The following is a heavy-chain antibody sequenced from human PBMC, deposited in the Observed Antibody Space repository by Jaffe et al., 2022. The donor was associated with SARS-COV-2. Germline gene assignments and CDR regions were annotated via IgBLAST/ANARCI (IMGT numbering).Heavy chain of an antibody. CDR1: GGSISSYY. V-gene: IGHV4-59*01. Sequence: QVQLQESGPGLVKPSETLSLTCTVSGGSISSYYWSWIRQPPGKGLEWIGYIYYSGSTNYNPSLKSRVTISVDTSKNQFSLKLSSVTAADTAVYYCARGGLSDDYYYYGMDVWGQGTTVTVSS. CDR3: ARGGLSDDYYYYGMDV. CDR2: IYYSGST. J-gene: IGHJ6*02.